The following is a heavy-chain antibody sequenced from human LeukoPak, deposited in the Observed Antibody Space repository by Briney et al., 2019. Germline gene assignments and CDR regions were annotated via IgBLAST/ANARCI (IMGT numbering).Heavy chain of an antibody. D-gene: IGHD3-3*01. J-gene: IGHJ6*03. CDR2: ISAYNGHT. Sequence: GASVKVSCKASGYTFTKYGISWVRQAPGQGLEWMGYISAYNGHTQFAQKFQGRLTMTTDTSTTTAYMELRSLRSDDTAVYYCARQLLEWSGSYYSYYYMDVWSKGTTLTVSS. CDR1: GYTFTKYG. V-gene: IGHV1-18*01. CDR3: ARQLLEWSGSYYSYYYMDV.